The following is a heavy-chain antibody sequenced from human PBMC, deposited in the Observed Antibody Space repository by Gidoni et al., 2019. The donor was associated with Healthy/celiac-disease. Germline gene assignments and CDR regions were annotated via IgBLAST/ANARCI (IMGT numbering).Heavy chain of an antibody. CDR3: ARRWLGVAARPFDP. D-gene: IGHD6-6*01. Sequence: QLQLQESGPGLVKPSATLSLTCTVSGGSISSTSYYWGWLRQPPGKGLEWIGSIYYSGSTYYNPSLKSRVTISVDTSKNPFSLKVSSVTAADTAVYYCARRWLGVAARPFDPWGQGTLVTVSS. J-gene: IGHJ5*02. CDR1: GGSISSTSYY. V-gene: IGHV4-39*01. CDR2: IYYSGST.